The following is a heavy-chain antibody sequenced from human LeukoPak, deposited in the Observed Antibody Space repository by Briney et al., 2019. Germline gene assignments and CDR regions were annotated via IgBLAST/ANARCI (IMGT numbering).Heavy chain of an antibody. J-gene: IGHJ4*02. V-gene: IGHV3-7*01. D-gene: IGHD4-23*01. Sequence: GGSLRLSCAASAFTFSNYWMSWVRQAPRKGLEWVANIKEDGSEINYVDSVKGRFTISRDNAKNSLYLQMNSLTVDDTAVYYCARDRGYSSFYYWGQGTLVTVSS. CDR2: IKEDGSEI. CDR3: ARDRGYSSFYY. CDR1: AFTFSNYW.